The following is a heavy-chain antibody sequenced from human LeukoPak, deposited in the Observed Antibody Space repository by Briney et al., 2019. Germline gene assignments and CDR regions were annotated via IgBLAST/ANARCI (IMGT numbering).Heavy chain of an antibody. Sequence: GGSLRLPCAASGFTFSNYEMNWVRRAPGKGLEWVSYISSSGSTIYYADSVKGRFTISRDNAKNSLYLQMNSLRAEDTAVYFCARRGYTYGYVDCWGQGTLVTVSS. CDR3: ARRGYTYGYVDC. CDR2: ISSSGSTI. D-gene: IGHD5-18*01. J-gene: IGHJ4*02. V-gene: IGHV3-48*03. CDR1: GFTFSNYE.